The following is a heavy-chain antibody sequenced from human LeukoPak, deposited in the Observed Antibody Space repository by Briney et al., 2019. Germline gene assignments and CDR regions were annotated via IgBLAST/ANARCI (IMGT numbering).Heavy chain of an antibody. D-gene: IGHD6-19*01. CDR3: ARGSSGWYSGYYYYGMDV. CDR2: IKQDGREK. V-gene: IGHV3-7*01. Sequence: GGSLRLSCAASGFTFSSYWMSWVRQAPGKGLEWGANIKQDGREKYYVDSVKGRFTISRDNAKNSLYVQMNSLRAENTAVYYRARGSSGWYSGYYYYGMDVWGQRTTVTVSS. CDR1: GFTFSSYW. J-gene: IGHJ6*02.